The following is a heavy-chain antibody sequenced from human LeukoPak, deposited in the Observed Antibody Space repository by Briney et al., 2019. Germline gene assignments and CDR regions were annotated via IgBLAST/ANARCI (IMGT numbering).Heavy chain of an antibody. CDR1: GGSISTNSYY. J-gene: IGHJ5*02. D-gene: IGHD2-2*01. V-gene: IGHV4-39*07. CDR2: IYYSGAT. Sequence: PSETLSLTCTVSGGSISTNSYYWGWIRQPPGKGLEWIGNIYYSGATYYNPSFKSRVTISVDTSKNQFSLKMSSVTAADTAVYYCARDGPRWACSSTSCLGFAPWGQGTLVTVSS. CDR3: ARDGPRWACSSTSCLGFAP.